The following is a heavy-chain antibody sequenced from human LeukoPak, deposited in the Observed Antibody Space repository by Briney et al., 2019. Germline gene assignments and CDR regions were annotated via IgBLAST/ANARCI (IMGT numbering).Heavy chain of an antibody. CDR3: AREILTPGKTHDY. J-gene: IGHJ4*02. CDR1: GFTFSSYG. CDR2: ISSSSSTI. V-gene: IGHV3-48*01. Sequence: GGSLRLSCAASGFTFSSYGMHWVRQAPGKGLEWVSYISSSSSTIYYADSVKGRFTISRDNAKNSLYLQMNSLRAEDTAVYYCAREILTPGKTHDYWGQGTLVTVSS.